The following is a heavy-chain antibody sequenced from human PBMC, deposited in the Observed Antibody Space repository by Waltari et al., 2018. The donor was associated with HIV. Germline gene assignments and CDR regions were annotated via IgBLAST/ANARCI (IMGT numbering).Heavy chain of an antibody. CDR3: AKDPIVATILDIVVVVAATDY. Sequence: EVQLLESGGGLVQPGGSLRLSCAASGFTFSSYAMSWVRQAPGKGLEWVSAISGSGGSTYYADSGKGRFTISRDNSKNTLYLQMNSLRAEDTAVYYCAKDPIVATILDIVVVVAATDYWGQGTLVTVSS. CDR1: GFTFSSYA. CDR2: ISGSGGST. J-gene: IGHJ4*02. V-gene: IGHV3-23*01. D-gene: IGHD2-15*01.